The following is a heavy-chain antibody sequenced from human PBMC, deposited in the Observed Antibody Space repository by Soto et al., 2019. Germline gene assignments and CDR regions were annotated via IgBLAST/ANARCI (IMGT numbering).Heavy chain of an antibody. Sequence: SETLSLTCTVTGGAISGYYWTWIRQSDGEGLEWIGRIYGSGSTNYNPSLKSRVTISLDTSMNYFSLRLSSVTAADTAVYYCARGQRFSDWFDPWGQGTLVTVSS. D-gene: IGHD3-3*01. CDR2: IYGSGST. CDR1: GGAISGYY. V-gene: IGHV4-4*07. CDR3: ARGQRFSDWFDP. J-gene: IGHJ5*02.